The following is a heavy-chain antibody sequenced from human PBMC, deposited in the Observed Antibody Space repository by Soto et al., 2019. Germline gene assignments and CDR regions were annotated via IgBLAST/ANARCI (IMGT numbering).Heavy chain of an antibody. V-gene: IGHV1-3*01. CDR3: ARYTIYDILTHYFDY. Sequence: ASVKVSCKASGYTFTSYAMHWVRQAPGQRLEWMGWINAGNGNTKYSQKFQGRVTITRDTSASTAYMELSSLRSEDTAVYYCARYTIYDILTHYFDYWGQGTLVTVSS. CDR2: INAGNGNT. J-gene: IGHJ4*02. D-gene: IGHD3-9*01. CDR1: GYTFTSYA.